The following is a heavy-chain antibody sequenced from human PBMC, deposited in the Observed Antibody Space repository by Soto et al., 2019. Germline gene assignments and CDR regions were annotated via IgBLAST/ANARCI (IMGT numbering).Heavy chain of an antibody. Sequence: SVKVSCKASGGTSSSYAISWVRQAPGQGLEWMGGIIPIFGTANYAQKFQGRVTITADESTSTAYMELSSLRSEDTAVYYCARGYSSGWTSSYYFDYWGQGTLVTVSS. D-gene: IGHD6-19*01. CDR3: ARGYSSGWTSSYYFDY. V-gene: IGHV1-69*13. CDR1: GGTSSSYA. CDR2: IIPIFGTA. J-gene: IGHJ4*02.